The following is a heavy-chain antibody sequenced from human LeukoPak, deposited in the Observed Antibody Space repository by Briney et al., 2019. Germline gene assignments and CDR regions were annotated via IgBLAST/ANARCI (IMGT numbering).Heavy chain of an antibody. CDR1: GLTVSSNY. V-gene: IGHV3-53*01. D-gene: IGHD3-16*02. J-gene: IGHJ4*02. Sequence: GGFLRLSCAVSGLTVSSNYMSWVRQTPGKGLEWVSIIYSDGSTFYADYVKGRFTISRDNAKNTLYLQMNSLRAEDTAVYYCAREAAGFVELDYWGQGTLVTVSS. CDR3: AREAAGFVELDY. CDR2: IYSDGST.